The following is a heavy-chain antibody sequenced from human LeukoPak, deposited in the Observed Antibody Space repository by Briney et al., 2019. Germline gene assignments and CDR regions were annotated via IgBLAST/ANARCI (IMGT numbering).Heavy chain of an antibody. CDR1: GDSLSPYY. Sequence: PSETLSLTCTVSGDSLSPYYWGWIRQPPGKGLEWLGYISYSGSTNYNPSLKSRVTISVDTSKNQFSLKLSSVTAADTAVYYCARVKTNNWFDPWGQGTLVTVSS. D-gene: IGHD1-7*01. J-gene: IGHJ5*02. CDR2: ISYSGST. CDR3: ARVKTNNWFDP. V-gene: IGHV4-59*01.